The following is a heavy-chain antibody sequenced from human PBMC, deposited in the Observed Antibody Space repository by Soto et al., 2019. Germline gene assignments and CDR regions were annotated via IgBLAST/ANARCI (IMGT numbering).Heavy chain of an antibody. V-gene: IGHV3-7*01. J-gene: IGHJ4*02. CDR1: GFTFSTYW. CDR3: ARGLSHLAARAEGVYFDY. CDR2: IREDGSGN. D-gene: IGHD6-6*01. Sequence: EVQLVESGGGWVQPGGSLRLSCAASGFTFSTYWMGWVRLAPGKGLEWEANIREDGSGNFYVDSVKGRFTISRDNAKNSLFLQMSSLSAEDTAVYYCARGLSHLAARAEGVYFDYWGQGTLVTVSS.